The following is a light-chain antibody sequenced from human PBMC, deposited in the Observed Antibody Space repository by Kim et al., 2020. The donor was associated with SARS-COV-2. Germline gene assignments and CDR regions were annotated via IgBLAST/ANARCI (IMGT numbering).Light chain of an antibody. V-gene: IGKV1-5*03. CDR1: QSVDTW. CDR3: QHYIRFPYT. Sequence: SASVGDRVTITCRASQSVDTWLAWYQQKPGKAPNLLIYQASSLQIGVPSRFSGSGSGAEFTLTISSLQPEDFATYYCQHYIRFPYTFGQGTKLEIK. CDR2: QAS. J-gene: IGKJ2*01.